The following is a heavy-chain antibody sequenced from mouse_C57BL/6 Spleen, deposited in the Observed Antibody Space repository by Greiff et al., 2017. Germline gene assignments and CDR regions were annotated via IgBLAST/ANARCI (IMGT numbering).Heavy chain of an antibody. CDR1: GYAFSSSW. V-gene: IGHV1-82*01. CDR3: ARWRLFDCYGSSYYAMDY. Sequence: VQLQQSGPELVKPGASVKISCKASGYAFSSSWMNWVKQRPGKGLEWIGRIYPGYGDPNSNWKFKGKATLTADKSSSTADMQLSSLTSVDSAIYFCARWRLFDCYGSSYYAMDYWGQGTSVTVAS. D-gene: IGHD1-1*01. CDR2: IYPGYGDP. J-gene: IGHJ4*01.